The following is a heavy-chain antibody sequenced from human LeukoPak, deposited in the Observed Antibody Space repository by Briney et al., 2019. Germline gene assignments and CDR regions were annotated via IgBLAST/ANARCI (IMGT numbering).Heavy chain of an antibody. CDR3: ARHNTGSGSFHY. CDR1: GGSISSGAYS. J-gene: IGHJ4*02. V-gene: IGHV4-30-2*01. D-gene: IGHD3-22*01. CDR2: IFHTGTT. Sequence: SETLSLTCAVSGGSISSGAYSWSWIRQPPGKGLEWIGYIFHTGTTYYNPSLKSRVTISVDRSKNQFSLRLSSVTAADTAVYYCARHNTGSGSFHYWGQGTLVTVSS.